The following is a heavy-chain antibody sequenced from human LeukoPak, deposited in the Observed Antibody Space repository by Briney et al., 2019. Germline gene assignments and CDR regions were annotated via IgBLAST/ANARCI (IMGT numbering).Heavy chain of an antibody. Sequence: SETLSLTCAVYGVSFSGYYWSWIRQPPGKGLEWIGEINHSGSTNYNPSLKSRVTISVDTSKNQFSLKLSSVTAADTAVYYCARDRSLYSNYYYGMDVWGQGTTVTVSS. D-gene: IGHD4-11*01. J-gene: IGHJ6*02. CDR2: INHSGST. V-gene: IGHV4-34*01. CDR1: GVSFSGYY. CDR3: ARDRSLYSNYYYGMDV.